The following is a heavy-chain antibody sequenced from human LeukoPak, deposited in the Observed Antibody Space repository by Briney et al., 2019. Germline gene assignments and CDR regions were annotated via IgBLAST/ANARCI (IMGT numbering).Heavy chain of an antibody. D-gene: IGHD3-3*01. V-gene: IGHV3-48*01. CDR2: ISSSSSTI. CDR3: ARGETYYDFWSGNADY. CDR1: GFTFSSYG. Sequence: GGSLRLSCAASGFTFSSYGMNWVRQAPGKGLEWVSYISSSSSTIYYADSVKGRFTISRDNAKNSLYLQMNSLRAEDTAVYYCARGETYYDFWSGNADYWGQGTLVTVSS. J-gene: IGHJ4*02.